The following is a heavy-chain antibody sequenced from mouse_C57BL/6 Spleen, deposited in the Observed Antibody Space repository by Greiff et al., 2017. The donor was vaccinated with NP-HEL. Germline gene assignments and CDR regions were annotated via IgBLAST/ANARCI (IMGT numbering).Heavy chain of an antibody. CDR1: GFSFSDYG. Sequence: EVQLVESGGGLVKPAGSLTLTCAASGFSFSDYGMHWVRQAPEKGLEWVAYISSGSSTIYYAATVKGRFTIYRKNDKNTQFLKMTSLETEDTSMYCCARTTTDYWGQGTTLTVSS. CDR2: ISSGSSTI. D-gene: IGHD6-1*01. CDR3: ARTTTDY. V-gene: IGHV5-17*01. J-gene: IGHJ2*01.